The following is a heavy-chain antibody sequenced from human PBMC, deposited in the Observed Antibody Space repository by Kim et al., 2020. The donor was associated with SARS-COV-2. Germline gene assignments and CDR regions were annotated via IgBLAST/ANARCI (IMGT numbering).Heavy chain of an antibody. CDR2: ISWNSGSI. D-gene: IGHD4-17*01. Sequence: GGSLRLSCAASGFTFDDYAMHWVRQAPGKGLEWVSGISWNSGSIGYADSVKGRFTISRDNAKNSLYLQMYSLRAEDTALYYCAKDKPYGDYGHGMDVWGQGTTVTVSS. J-gene: IGHJ6*02. V-gene: IGHV3-9*01. CDR3: AKDKPYGDYGHGMDV. CDR1: GFTFDDYA.